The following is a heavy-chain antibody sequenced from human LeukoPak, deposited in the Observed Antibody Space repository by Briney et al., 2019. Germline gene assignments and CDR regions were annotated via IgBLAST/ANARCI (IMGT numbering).Heavy chain of an antibody. CDR1: GFTFSGYE. CDR3: VKAIPAAWGAFDI. V-gene: IGHV3-48*03. J-gene: IGHJ3*02. Sequence: GGSLRLSCAASGFTFSGYEMNWVRQAPGKGLEWVSYISSSGSIIYYADSVKGRFTISRDNSKNTLYLQMSSLRAEDTAVYYCVKAIPAAWGAFDIRGQGTMVIVSS. D-gene: IGHD6-25*01. CDR2: ISSSGSII.